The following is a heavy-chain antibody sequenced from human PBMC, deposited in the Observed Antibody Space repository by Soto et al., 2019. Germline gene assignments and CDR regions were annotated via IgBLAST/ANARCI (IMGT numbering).Heavy chain of an antibody. CDR2: IQTKTGGGTA. V-gene: IGHV3-15*01. Sequence: EVQLVACGGVLVKPGESLRLSCAGSGLSFSDVKMTWVRQLPGKGLEWVGRIQTKTGGGTADYPAAVRGRFTISRDDSKNTLYLQLNSLKTEDTDVYYCATDYGWAFQIWGQGTTVTVSS. J-gene: IGHJ3*02. D-gene: IGHD4-17*01. CDR3: ATDYGWAFQI. CDR1: GLSFSDVK.